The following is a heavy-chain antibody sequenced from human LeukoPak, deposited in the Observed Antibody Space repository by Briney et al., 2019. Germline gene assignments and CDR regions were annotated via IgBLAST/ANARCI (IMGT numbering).Heavy chain of an antibody. J-gene: IGHJ4*02. CDR2: IYPGDSDT. CDR3: ARRATPANFCSGGSCYFDY. D-gene: IGHD2-15*01. CDR1: GHSFTRYW. V-gene: IGHV5-51*01. Sequence: GESLKISCKGSGHSFTRYWIGWVRQMPGKGLEWMGIIYPGDSDTRYSPSFQGQVTMSVDKSISTAYLQWSSLTASDTAMYYCARRATPANFCSGGSCYFDYWGQGTLVTVSS.